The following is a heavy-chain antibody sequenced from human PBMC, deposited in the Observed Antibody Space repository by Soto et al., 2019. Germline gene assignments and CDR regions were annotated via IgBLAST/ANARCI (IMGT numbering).Heavy chain of an antibody. CDR1: GGSISDTNEY. J-gene: IGHJ4*02. Sequence: SETLSLTCTVSGGSISDTNEYWVWVRQPPGKGLEWIGSFFYRGNTYYNPSLKSRVVISVDTSKSQFSLRLMSVTAADTAVYYCARSQVGPTIVFNFWGQGTLGTVPS. CDR2: FFYRGNT. CDR3: ARSQVGPTIVFNF. V-gene: IGHV4-39*01. D-gene: IGHD1-26*01.